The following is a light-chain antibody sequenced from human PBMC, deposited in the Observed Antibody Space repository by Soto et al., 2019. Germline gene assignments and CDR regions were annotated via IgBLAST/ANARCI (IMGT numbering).Light chain of an antibody. J-gene: IGLJ3*02. Sequence: QSALTQPPSASGSPGQSVTISCTGTSTDVGAYNFVSWYQQHPGKAPKLVIYEVTKRPSGVPDRFSGSKSGNTASLTVSGLQTEDEADYYCGSHAGNSNLVFGGRTKLTVL. CDR2: EVT. CDR1: STDVGAYNF. V-gene: IGLV2-8*01. CDR3: GSHAGNSNLV.